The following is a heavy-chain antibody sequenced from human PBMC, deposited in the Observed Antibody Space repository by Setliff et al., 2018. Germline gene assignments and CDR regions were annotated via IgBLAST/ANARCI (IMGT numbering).Heavy chain of an antibody. Sequence: SETLSLTCAAYGGTFSDYHWTLIRQSPENALEWIGEINHRGSTNHNPSLKSRVTISIDQSKDQFSLKLSSMTAADTAVYYCARDRSTVIRGVTSFLYYYMDVWGGGTTVTVSS. V-gene: IGHV4-34*01. D-gene: IGHD3-10*01. CDR2: INHRGST. CDR3: ARDRSTVIRGVTSFLYYYMDV. CDR1: GGTFSDYH. J-gene: IGHJ6*03.